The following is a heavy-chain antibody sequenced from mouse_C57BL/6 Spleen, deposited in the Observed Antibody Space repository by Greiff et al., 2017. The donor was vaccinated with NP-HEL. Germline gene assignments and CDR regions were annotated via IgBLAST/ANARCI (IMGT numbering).Heavy chain of an antibody. CDR1: GYAFSSSW. CDR2: IYPGDGDT. J-gene: IGHJ2*01. Sequence: VKLKESGPELVKPGASVKISCKASGYAFSSSWMNWVKQRPGKGLEWIGRIYPGDGDTNYNGKFKGKATLTADKSSSTAYMQLSSLTSEDSAVYFCARDYYYGSSYLGSYYFDYWGQGTTLTVSS. CDR3: ARDYYYGSSYLGSYYFDY. V-gene: IGHV1-82*01. D-gene: IGHD1-1*01.